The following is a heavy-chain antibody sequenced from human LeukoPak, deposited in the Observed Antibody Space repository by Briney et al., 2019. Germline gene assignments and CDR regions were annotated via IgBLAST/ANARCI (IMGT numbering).Heavy chain of an antibody. CDR1: GGTFSSYA. Sequence: VASVKVSCKASGGTFSSYAISWVRQAPGQGLEGMGGIIPIFGTANYAQKFQGRVTITADESTSTAYMELSSLRSEDTAVYYCARSNIVVVVAARAGAFDIWGQGTMVTVSS. V-gene: IGHV1-69*13. CDR3: ARSNIVVVVAARAGAFDI. J-gene: IGHJ3*02. D-gene: IGHD2-15*01. CDR2: IIPIFGTA.